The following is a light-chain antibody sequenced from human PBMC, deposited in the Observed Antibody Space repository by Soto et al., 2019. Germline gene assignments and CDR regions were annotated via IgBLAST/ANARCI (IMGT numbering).Light chain of an antibody. CDR3: QQYYNTRT. CDR1: QSVLYSSSNKNY. J-gene: IGKJ1*01. CDR2: WAS. V-gene: IGKV4-1*01. Sequence: DIVMTQSPDSLAVSLGERATINCKSSQSVLYSSSNKNYLAWYQQKPGQPPKLLIYWASTRESGVPDRFSGSGSGTDFTLTISSLQAEDVAVYYCQQYYNTRTFGQGTKVEIK.